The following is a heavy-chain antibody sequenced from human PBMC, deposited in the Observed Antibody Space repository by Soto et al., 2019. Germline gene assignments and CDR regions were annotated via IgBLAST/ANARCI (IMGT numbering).Heavy chain of an antibody. D-gene: IGHD1-20*01. J-gene: IGHJ4*02. Sequence: VKVSCKASGYTFTVYYMHCVLQAPGQGLEWMGGINPNSGDTNYAPKFQGWATMTRDTSISTAYMELSRLRSDDTAVYYCARKITGTTGVFDSWGQGTLVTVSS. V-gene: IGHV1-2*04. CDR2: INPNSGDT. CDR1: GYTFTVYY. CDR3: ARKITGTTGVFDS.